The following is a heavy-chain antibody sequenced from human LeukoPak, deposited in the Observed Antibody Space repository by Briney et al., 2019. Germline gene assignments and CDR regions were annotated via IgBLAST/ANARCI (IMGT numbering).Heavy chain of an antibody. CDR1: GFTFSSYW. D-gene: IGHD3-9*01. CDR3: AREELEEGKTYYDILTGSYLDY. J-gene: IGHJ4*02. Sequence: GGSLRLSCAASGFTFSSYWMSWVRQAPGKGLEWVSSISSSSSYIYYADSVKGRFTISRDNAKNSLYLQMNSLRAEDTAVYYCAREELEEGKTYYDILTGSYLDYWGQGTLVTVSS. CDR2: ISSSSSYI. V-gene: IGHV3-21*01.